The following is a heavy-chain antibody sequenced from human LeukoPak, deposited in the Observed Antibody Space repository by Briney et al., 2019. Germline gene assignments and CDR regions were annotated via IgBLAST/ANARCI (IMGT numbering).Heavy chain of an antibody. CDR3: ARGNILSGYCFDF. CDR1: GGSISGYY. CDR2: IHYTGGT. J-gene: IGHJ4*02. V-gene: IGHV4-34*01. Sequence: SETLSLTCAVYGGSISGYYWSWIRQPPGKGLEWVGEIHYTGGTSYNPSLKSRATISIDTSRNQLSLKLCSVTAADTAVYYCARGNILSGYCFDFWGQGALVTVSS. D-gene: IGHD3-9*01.